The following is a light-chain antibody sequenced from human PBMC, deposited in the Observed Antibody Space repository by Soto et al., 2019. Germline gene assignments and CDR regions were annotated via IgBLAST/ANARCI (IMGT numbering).Light chain of an antibody. CDR2: SND. CDR1: NSNIGRND. V-gene: IGLV1-44*01. CDR3: AAWDDTLRARV. Sequence: QSVLAQPPSASGTPGQRLTISCSGSNSNIGRNDVTWYQQVPGTAPQCLIYSNDQRPSGVPDRISGSRSGTSASLAISGLQSGDEAEYYCAAWDDTLRARVFGGGTKVTVL. J-gene: IGLJ2*01.